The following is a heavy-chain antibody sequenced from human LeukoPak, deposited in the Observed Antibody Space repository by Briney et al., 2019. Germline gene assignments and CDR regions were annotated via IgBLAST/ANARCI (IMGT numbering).Heavy chain of an antibody. CDR3: ARDGSRWRNYDILTGFDAFDI. CDR1: GFTFSSYG. D-gene: IGHD3-9*01. V-gene: IGHV3-30*03. J-gene: IGHJ3*02. CDR2: ISYDGSNK. Sequence: PGRSLRLSCAASGFTFSSYGMHWVRQAPGKGLEWVAVISYDGSNKYYADSVKGRFTISRDNSKNTLYLQMNSLRAEDTAVYYCARDGSRWRNYDILTGFDAFDIWGQGTMVTVSS.